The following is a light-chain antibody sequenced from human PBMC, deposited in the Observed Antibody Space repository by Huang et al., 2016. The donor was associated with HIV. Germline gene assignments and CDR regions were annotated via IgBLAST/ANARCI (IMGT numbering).Light chain of an antibody. V-gene: IGKV3-15*01. CDR1: QTVSSN. J-gene: IGKJ2*01. CDR3: QHYRVWPPVYT. Sequence: EIVMTQSPATLSVSPGERATLSCRASQTVSSNLAWYQQKPGQAPRLLIDAASTRATDIPARVSGSGSGKEFTLTISSLQSEDFAVYYCQHYRVWPPVYTFGQGTKLEIK. CDR2: AAS.